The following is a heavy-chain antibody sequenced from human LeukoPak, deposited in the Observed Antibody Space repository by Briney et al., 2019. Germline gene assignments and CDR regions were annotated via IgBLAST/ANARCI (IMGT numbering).Heavy chain of an antibody. D-gene: IGHD6-13*01. Sequence: GGSLRLSCAGSGFIFNNYAMHWVRQPPGKGLEWVSGISWNSGTIDYADSVKGRFTISRDNAKNSLYLQMNSLRAEDTALYYCARVDSSSWQGYNWFDPWGQGTLVTVSS. CDR1: GFIFNNYA. CDR3: ARVDSSSWQGYNWFDP. J-gene: IGHJ5*02. CDR2: ISWNSGTI. V-gene: IGHV3-9*01.